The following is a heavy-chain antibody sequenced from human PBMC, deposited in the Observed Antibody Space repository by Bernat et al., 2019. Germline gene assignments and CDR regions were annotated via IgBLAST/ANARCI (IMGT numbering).Heavy chain of an antibody. V-gene: IGHV4-4*02. Sequence: QVQLQESGPGLVKPSGTLSLTCAVPGGSISSSNWWSWVRQPPGKGLVWIGEIYHSGSTNYNPSLKSRVTISVDKSKNQFSLKLSSLTAADTAVYYCARGVYCSSTSCYTGSWFDPWGQGTLVTVSS. D-gene: IGHD2-2*02. CDR3: ARGVYCSSTSCYTGSWFDP. J-gene: IGHJ5*02. CDR1: GGSISSSNW. CDR2: IYHSGST.